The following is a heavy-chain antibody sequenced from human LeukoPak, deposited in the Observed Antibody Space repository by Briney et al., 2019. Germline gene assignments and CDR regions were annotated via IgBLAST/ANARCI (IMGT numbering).Heavy chain of an antibody. J-gene: IGHJ4*02. CDR2: IIPILGIA. D-gene: IGHD1-26*01. V-gene: IGHV1-69*04. CDR1: GGTFSSYT. CDR3: AREPGSGSYYGFDY. Sequence: PVKVSCKASGGTFSSYTISWVRQAPGQGLEWMGRIIPILGIANYAQKFQGRVTITADKSTSTAYMELSSLRSEDTAVYYCAREPGSGSYYGFDYWGQGTLVTVSS.